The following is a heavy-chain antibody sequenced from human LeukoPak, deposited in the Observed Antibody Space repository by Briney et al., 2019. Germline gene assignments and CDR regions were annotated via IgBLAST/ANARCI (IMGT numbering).Heavy chain of an antibody. CDR1: GGSTSSSSYY. J-gene: IGHJ4*02. CDR3: ARRVVVGQQLFSFDY. D-gene: IGHD6-13*01. CDR2: IYYSGST. V-gene: IGHV4-39*01. Sequence: SETLSLTCTVSGGSTSSSSYYWGWIRQPPGKGLEWIGSIYYSGSTYYNPSLKSRVTISVDTSKNQFSLKLSSVTAADTAVYYCARRVVVGQQLFSFDYWGQGTLVTVSS.